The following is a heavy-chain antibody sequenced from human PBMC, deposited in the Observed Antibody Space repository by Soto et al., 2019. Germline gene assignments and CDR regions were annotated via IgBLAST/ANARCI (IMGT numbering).Heavy chain of an antibody. J-gene: IGHJ3*01. CDR2: IYYSGST. CDR1: GGSISSGGYS. Sequence: PSETLSLTCAVSGGSISSGGYSWSWIRQPPGKGLEWIGYIYYSGSTNYNPSLKSRVTISVDTSKNQFSLKLSSVTAADTAVYYCARDRGYYDSSGYGSWGQGTMVTVSS. V-gene: IGHV4-61*08. CDR3: ARDRGYYDSSGYGS. D-gene: IGHD3-22*01.